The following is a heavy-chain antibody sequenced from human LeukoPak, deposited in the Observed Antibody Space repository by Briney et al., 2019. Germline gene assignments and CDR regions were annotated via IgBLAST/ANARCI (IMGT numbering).Heavy chain of an antibody. CDR3: ERHTSDWYKEGAN. Sequence: GGSLRLSCAASGFAFSYYWMNWVRQAPGKGLEWVANIKQDGSEKSYVDSVKGRFTISRDNAKNTLYLQMTTLRAEDTAVYFCERHTSDWYKEGANWGQGTPVPVSS. J-gene: IGHJ4*02. D-gene: IGHD6-19*01. CDR1: GFAFSYYW. CDR2: IKQDGSEK. V-gene: IGHV3-7*01.